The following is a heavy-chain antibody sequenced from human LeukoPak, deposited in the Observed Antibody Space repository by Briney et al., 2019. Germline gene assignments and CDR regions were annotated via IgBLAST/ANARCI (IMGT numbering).Heavy chain of an antibody. V-gene: IGHV3-13*01. J-gene: IGHJ6*02. CDR2: IGTAGDT. Sequence: GGSLRLSCSASGFTFSRYDLHWVRQSPEKGLEWVSAIGTAGDTYYPDSVKGRFTISRDNPKNSFHLQMNGLRVGDTAVYYCVRAGSGNRWTDYGLDVWGRGTTVTVSS. CDR3: VRAGSGNRWTDYGLDV. D-gene: IGHD1-1*01. CDR1: GFTFSRYD.